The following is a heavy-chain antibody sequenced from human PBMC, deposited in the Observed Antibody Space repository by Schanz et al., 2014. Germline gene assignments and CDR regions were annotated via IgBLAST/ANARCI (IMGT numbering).Heavy chain of an antibody. CDR3: ARAPVTVGPYHYYMDV. Sequence: QVQLVQSGAEVKKPGASVKVSCKVSGYSLNELSMHWVRQAPGQGLEWMGIINPSGGSTSYAQKFQGRVTMTRHTSISTAYMELSSLRSEDTAVYYCARAPVTVGPYHYYMDVWGKGTTVTVSS. J-gene: IGHJ6*03. CDR2: INPSGGST. V-gene: IGHV1-46*02. D-gene: IGHD4-17*01. CDR1: GYSLNELS.